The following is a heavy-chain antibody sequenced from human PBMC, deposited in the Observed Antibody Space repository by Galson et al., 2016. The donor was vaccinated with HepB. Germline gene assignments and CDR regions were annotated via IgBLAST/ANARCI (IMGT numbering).Heavy chain of an antibody. D-gene: IGHD4-17*01. V-gene: IGHV1-18*04. J-gene: IGHJ5*02. CDR1: GYTFMNFG. CDR3: ARSGGLRTRGGGYFDP. CDR2: ISSYNSNT. Sequence: SVKVSCKASGYTFMNFGISWVRQAPGQGLEWMGWISSYNSNTNYIQKFQGRVTMTRETSTTTAYMELRNLTFDDTAVYYCARSGGLRTRGGGYFDPWGQGTLVTVSS.